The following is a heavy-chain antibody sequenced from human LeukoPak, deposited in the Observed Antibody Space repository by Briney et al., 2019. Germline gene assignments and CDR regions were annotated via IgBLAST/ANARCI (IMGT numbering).Heavy chain of an antibody. CDR3: ARSYCSSTSCYGPTFDY. CDR2: ISAYSGNT. Sequence: ASVKVSCKASGGTFSSYTISWVRQAPGQGLEWMGWISAYSGNTNYAQKLQGRVTMTTDTSTSTAYMELRSLRSDDTAVYYCARSYCSSTSCYGPTFDYWGQGTLVTVSS. D-gene: IGHD2-2*01. J-gene: IGHJ4*02. CDR1: GGTFSSYT. V-gene: IGHV1-18*01.